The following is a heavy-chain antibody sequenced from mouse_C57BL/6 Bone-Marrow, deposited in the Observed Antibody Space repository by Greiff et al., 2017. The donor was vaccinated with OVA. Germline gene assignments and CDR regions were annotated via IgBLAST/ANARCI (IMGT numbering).Heavy chain of an antibody. CDR1: GFTFSDYY. Sequence: VESEGGLVQPGSSMKLSCTASGFTFSDYYMAWVRQVPEKGLEWVANINYDGSSTYYLDSLKSRFIISRDNAKNILYLQMSSLKSEDTATYYCARDRAYYGSSYEAMDYWGQGTSVTVSS. D-gene: IGHD1-1*01. CDR3: ARDRAYYGSSYEAMDY. CDR2: INYDGSST. V-gene: IGHV5-16*01. J-gene: IGHJ4*01.